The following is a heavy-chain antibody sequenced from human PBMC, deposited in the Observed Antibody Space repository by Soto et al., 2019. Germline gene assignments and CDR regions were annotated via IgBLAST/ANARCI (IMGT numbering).Heavy chain of an antibody. V-gene: IGHV1-18*01. CDR2: ISAYNGNT. CDR1: GYTFTSYG. Sequence: QVQLVQSGAEVKKPGASVKVSCKASGYTFTSYGISWVRQAPGQGLEWMGWISAYNGNTNYAQKLQGRVTMTTDTSTSTAYMELRSLRSDDTAVYYCASSTSTGYSSSWHDYWGQGTLVTVSS. J-gene: IGHJ4*02. D-gene: IGHD6-13*01. CDR3: ASSTSTGYSSSWHDY.